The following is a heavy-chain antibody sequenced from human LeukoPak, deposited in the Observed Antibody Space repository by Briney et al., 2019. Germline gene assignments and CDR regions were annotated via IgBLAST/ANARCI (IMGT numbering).Heavy chain of an antibody. Sequence: GGSLRLSCAASGFTFDDYARHWVRQAPGKGLEWVSGISWNSRSIGYADSVKGRFTISRDNAKNSLYLQMNSLRAEDTALYYCAEDARHYYDSSGPCDYWGQGTLVTVSS. CDR1: GFTFDDYA. J-gene: IGHJ4*02. CDR3: AEDARHYYDSSGPCDY. D-gene: IGHD3-22*01. CDR2: ISWNSRSI. V-gene: IGHV3-9*01.